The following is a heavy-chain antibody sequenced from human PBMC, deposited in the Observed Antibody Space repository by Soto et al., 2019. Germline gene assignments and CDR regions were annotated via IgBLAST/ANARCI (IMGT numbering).Heavy chain of an antibody. V-gene: IGHV3-33*01. J-gene: IGHJ4*02. CDR3: AREGDQYSYGKKPFDY. CDR2: IWYDGSNK. D-gene: IGHD5-18*01. CDR1: GFTFSSYG. Sequence: QVQLVESGGCVVQPGRSLRLSCAASGFTFSSYGMHWVRQAPGKGLEWVAVIWYDGSNKYYADSVKGRFTISRDNSKNTLYLQMNSLRAEDTAVYYCAREGDQYSYGKKPFDYSGQGTLVTVSS.